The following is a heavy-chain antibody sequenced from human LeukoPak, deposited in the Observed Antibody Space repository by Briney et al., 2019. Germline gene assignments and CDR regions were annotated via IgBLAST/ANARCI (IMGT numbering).Heavy chain of an antibody. CDR3: ARVYFSTVRGKDLYYFDY. Sequence: SQTLSLTCTFSGGSISSGGYYWSWIRKHPGKGLEWLGYIYYSGSTYYNPSLKSRVTISVDTSKNQFSLKLSSVTAADTAVYYCARVYFSTVRGKDLYYFDYCGQGTLVTVSS. CDR2: IYYSGST. J-gene: IGHJ4*02. V-gene: IGHV4-31*03. D-gene: IGHD3-10*01. CDR1: GGSISSGGYY.